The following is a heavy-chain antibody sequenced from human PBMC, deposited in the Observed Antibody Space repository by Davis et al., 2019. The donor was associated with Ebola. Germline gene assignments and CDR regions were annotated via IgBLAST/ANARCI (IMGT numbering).Heavy chain of an antibody. Sequence: GGSLRLSCAASGFTFNPYAMTWVRQAPGKGLEWVSTISKSGRDTNYADSVKGRLSVSRDNSKNTVYLQMHSLRVEDTALYYCTTPGGQDSGYDVFDIWGQGTMVTVSS. CDR1: GFTFNPYA. J-gene: IGHJ3*02. V-gene: IGHV3-23*01. CDR2: ISKSGRDT. D-gene: IGHD5-12*01. CDR3: TTPGGQDSGYDVFDI.